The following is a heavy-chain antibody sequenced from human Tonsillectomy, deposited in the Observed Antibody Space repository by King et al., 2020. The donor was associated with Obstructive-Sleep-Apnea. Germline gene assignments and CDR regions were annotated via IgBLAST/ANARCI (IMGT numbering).Heavy chain of an antibody. J-gene: IGHJ4*02. CDR2: INPHSGGT. D-gene: IGHD5-12*01. CDR1: GYTFTGYY. CDR3: ARNRGYSGYYPDY. Sequence: HVQLVQSGAEVKKPGASVKVSCKASGYTFTGYYMHWVRQAPGQGLEWMGWINPHSGGTNYAQKFQGRVSMTRDTSISTAYMELSRLRSDDTAVYYCARNRGYSGYYPDYWGQGTLVTVSS. V-gene: IGHV1-2*02.